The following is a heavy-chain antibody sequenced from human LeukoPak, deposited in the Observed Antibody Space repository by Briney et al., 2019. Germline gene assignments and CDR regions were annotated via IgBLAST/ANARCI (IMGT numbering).Heavy chain of an antibody. D-gene: IGHD4-17*01. CDR1: GGTFSSYA. J-gene: IGHJ4*02. Sequence: ASVKVSCKASGGTFSSYAISWVRQAPGQGLEWMGGIIPIFGTANYAQKFQGRVTITTDESTSTAYMELSSLRSEDKAVYYCARDNGYGDYYFDYWGQGTLVTVSS. V-gene: IGHV1-69*05. CDR2: IIPIFGTA. CDR3: ARDNGYGDYYFDY.